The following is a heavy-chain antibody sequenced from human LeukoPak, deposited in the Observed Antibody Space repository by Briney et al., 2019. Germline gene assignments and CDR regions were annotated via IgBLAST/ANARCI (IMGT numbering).Heavy chain of an antibody. V-gene: IGHV3-11*01. CDR1: GFKFTTYY. J-gene: IGHJ5*02. CDR3: VRLVRGTTFDP. D-gene: IGHD3-10*01. CDR2: ISGSGTTI. Sequence: GGSLRLSCAASGFKFTTYYMTWIRQAPGKGLEWLSYISGSGTTIDYADSVKGRFTISRDNAKTSLYLQMNNLTAEDTAVYYCVRLVRGTTFDPWGRGALVAVSS.